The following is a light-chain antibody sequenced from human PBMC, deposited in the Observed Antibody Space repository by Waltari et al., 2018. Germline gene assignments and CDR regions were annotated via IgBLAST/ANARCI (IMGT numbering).Light chain of an antibody. V-gene: IGKV1-27*01. Sequence: IQMTQSPSSLSASVGDRVTITCRASQGISNDLAWFQQKPGKVPKHLIYAASTLEVGVPSRFSGRGYGTDFSLTISSLQPEDVANYYCQKYNTGLTFGGGTKVEIK. CDR3: QKYNTGLT. CDR2: AAS. J-gene: IGKJ4*01. CDR1: QGISND.